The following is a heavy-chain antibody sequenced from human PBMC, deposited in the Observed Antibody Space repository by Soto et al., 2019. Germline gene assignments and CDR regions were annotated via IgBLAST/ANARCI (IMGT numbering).Heavy chain of an antibody. V-gene: IGHV3-23*01. CDR2: ISGSGGST. Sequence: EVQLLESGGGLVQPGGSLRLSCAASGFTFSSYAMSWVRQAPGKGLEWVSAISGSGGSTYYADSVKGRFTISRDNSKNTLYLQMNSLRAEDTAVYYCARGGYGFGAFDIWGQGTMVTVSS. J-gene: IGHJ3*02. CDR1: GFTFSSYA. D-gene: IGHD2-15*01. CDR3: ARGGYGFGAFDI.